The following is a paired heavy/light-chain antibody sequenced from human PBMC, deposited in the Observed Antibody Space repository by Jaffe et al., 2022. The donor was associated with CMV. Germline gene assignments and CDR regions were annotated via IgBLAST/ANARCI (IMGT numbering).Heavy chain of an antibody. D-gene: IGHD2-2*01. CDR3: AREPAVVVPAAIRGDNWFDP. CDR1: GFTFSSYW. CDR2: IKQDGSEK. J-gene: IGHJ5*02. V-gene: IGHV3-7*03. Sequence: EVQLVESGGGLVQPGGSLRLSCAASGFTFSSYWMSWVRQAPGKGLEWVANIKQDGSEKYYVDSVKGRFTISRDNAKNSLYLQMNSLRAEDTAVYYCAREPAVVVPAAIRGDNWFDPWGQGTLVTVSS.
Light chain of an antibody. CDR3: QSYDSSLSGHAV. CDR1: SSNIGAGYD. Sequence: QSVLTQPPSVSGAPGQRVTISCTGSSSNIGAGYDVHWYQQLPGTAPKLLIYGNSNRPSGVPDRFSGSKSGTSASLAITGLQAEDEADYYCQSYDSSLSGHAVFGGGTQLTVL. CDR2: GNS. V-gene: IGLV1-40*01. J-gene: IGLJ7*01.